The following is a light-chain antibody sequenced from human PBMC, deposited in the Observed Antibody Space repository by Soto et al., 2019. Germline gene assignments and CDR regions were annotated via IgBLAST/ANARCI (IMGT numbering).Light chain of an antibody. CDR2: GAS. J-gene: IGKJ3*01. CDR1: QIIVTY. Sequence: DVLVTQSPSSLSAPVGDRVTITCRASQIIVTYLSWYQQRPGKAPTLLIYGASTLQRGVPSRFSGSGSGTDFTLTINSLQPEDSATYYCQQANSFPRITFGPGTKVDIK. CDR3: QQANSFPRIT. V-gene: IGKV1-39*01.